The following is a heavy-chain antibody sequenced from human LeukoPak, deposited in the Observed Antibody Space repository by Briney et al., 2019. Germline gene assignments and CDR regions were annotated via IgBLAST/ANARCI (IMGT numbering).Heavy chain of an antibody. V-gene: IGHV1-69*13. Sequence: ASVKVSCKASGGTFSSYAISWVRQAPGQGLEWMGGIIPIFGTANYAQKFQGRVTITADESTSTAYMELSSLRSDDTAVYYCARVSYKSCSSTSCYTLDYWGQGTLVTVSS. D-gene: IGHD2-2*02. J-gene: IGHJ4*02. CDR3: ARVSYKSCSSTSCYTLDY. CDR1: GGTFSSYA. CDR2: IIPIFGTA.